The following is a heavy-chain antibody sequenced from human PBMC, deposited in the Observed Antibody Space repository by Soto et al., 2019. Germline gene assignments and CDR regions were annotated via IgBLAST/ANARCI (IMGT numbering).Heavy chain of an antibody. CDR2: INSDGSIT. CDR1: GFTFSSYW. CDR3: VRYSRSVGGSYRPDY. J-gene: IGHJ4*02. Sequence: GGSLRLSCAASGFTFSSYWMHWVRQVPEKGLVWVSRINSDGSITNYADAVKGRFTISRDNVKNTLYLQMNSLRAEDTAVYYCVRYSRSVGGSYRPDYWGQGTLVTAPQ. D-gene: IGHD3-16*02. V-gene: IGHV3-74*01.